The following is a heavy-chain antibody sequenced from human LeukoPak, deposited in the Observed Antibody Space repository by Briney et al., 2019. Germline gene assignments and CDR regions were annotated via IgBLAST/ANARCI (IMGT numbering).Heavy chain of an antibody. D-gene: IGHD5-24*01. V-gene: IGHV4-59*01. J-gene: IGHJ5*02. CDR2: IYYSGST. CDR3: ARTGIEITRGWFDP. CDR1: GGSISSYY. Sequence: SETLSLTCTVSGGSISSYYWSWIRQPPGKGLDWIGYIYYSGSTNYNPSLKSRVTISVDTSKNQFSLKLSSVTAADTAVYYCARTGIEITRGWFDPWGQGTLVTVSS.